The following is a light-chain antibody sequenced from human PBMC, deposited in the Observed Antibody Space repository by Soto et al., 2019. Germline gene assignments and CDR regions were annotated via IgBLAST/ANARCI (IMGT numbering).Light chain of an antibody. J-gene: IGKJ4*01. CDR3: QHYGSSPRT. CDR1: QSISSTY. Sequence: PGERATLSCRASQSISSTYLAGYQQKPGQAPRLLIYGASSRATAIPDRFSGSGSGTDFTLTISRLGPEDFAVYYCQHYGSSPRTFGGGTKVEIK. V-gene: IGKV3-20*01. CDR2: GAS.